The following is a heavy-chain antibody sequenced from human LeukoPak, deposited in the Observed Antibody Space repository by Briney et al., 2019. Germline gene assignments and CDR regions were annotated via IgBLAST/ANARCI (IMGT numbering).Heavy chain of an antibody. V-gene: IGHV4-4*02. D-gene: IGHD4-17*01. Sequence: SETLSLTCAVSGGSISSNNWWIWVRQSPEKGLEWIGEIYHDGSTNYNPSLKSRVTISMDKSKNQLSLKLSSVTAADTAVYYCARVDYGDYSKDFDYWGQGTLVTVSS. CDR3: ARVDYGDYSKDFDY. CDR2: IYHDGST. CDR1: GGSISSNNW. J-gene: IGHJ4*02.